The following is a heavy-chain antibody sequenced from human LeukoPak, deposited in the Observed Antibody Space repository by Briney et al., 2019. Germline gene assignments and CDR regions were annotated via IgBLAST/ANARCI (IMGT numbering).Heavy chain of an antibody. CDR3: ARVGDQNAFDI. Sequence: SETLSLTCTVSGGSISSYYWSWIRQPPGKGLEWIGYIYYSGSTNYNPSPKSRVTISVDTSKNQFSLKLSSVTAADTAVDYCARVGDQNAFDIWGQGTMVTVSS. V-gene: IGHV4-59*01. CDR1: GGSISSYY. J-gene: IGHJ3*02. CDR2: IYYSGST. D-gene: IGHD2-21*02.